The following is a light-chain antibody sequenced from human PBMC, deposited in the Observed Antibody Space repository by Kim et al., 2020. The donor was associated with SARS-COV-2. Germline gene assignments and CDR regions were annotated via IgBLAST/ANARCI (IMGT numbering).Light chain of an antibody. CDR1: SRDLGIYNL. CDR3: CSYVGDNSVV. Sequence: QSALTQPASVSGSPGQSITISCTGSSRDLGIYNLVSWYQQHPGQAPKLIIHEVNKRPSGISNRFSASKSGNAASLTISGLQPEDEADYYCCSYVGDNSVVFGGGTQLTVL. V-gene: IGLV2-23*02. J-gene: IGLJ2*01. CDR2: EVN.